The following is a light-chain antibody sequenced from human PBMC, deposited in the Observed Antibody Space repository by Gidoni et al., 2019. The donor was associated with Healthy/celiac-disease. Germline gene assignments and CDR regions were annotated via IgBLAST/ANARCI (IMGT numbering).Light chain of an antibody. CDR1: QSVRSSY. Sequence: EIVLTQSPGTLSLAPGERATLSCRASQSVRSSYLAWYQQKPGQAPRLLIYGASSRATGIPDRFSGSGSGTDFTLTISRLEPEDFAVYYCQQYGSSPTGGTFGQGTKVEIK. J-gene: IGKJ1*01. CDR2: GAS. CDR3: QQYGSSPTGGT. V-gene: IGKV3-20*01.